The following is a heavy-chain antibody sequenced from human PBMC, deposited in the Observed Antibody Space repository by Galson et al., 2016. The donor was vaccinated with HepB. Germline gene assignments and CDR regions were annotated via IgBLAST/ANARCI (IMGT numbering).Heavy chain of an antibody. D-gene: IGHD6-6*01. J-gene: IGHJ5*02. Sequence: SVKVSCKASGHTSTNYAINWVRQAPGQGLQWMGWISVYNGNTNYGQNLQGRVTMTTDTSTSTVYMELTSLTSDDTAVYYCAMGGSSPFGNWFDPWGQGTLVTVSS. CDR2: ISVYNGNT. V-gene: IGHV1-18*01. CDR1: GHTSTNYA. CDR3: AMGGSSPFGNWFDP.